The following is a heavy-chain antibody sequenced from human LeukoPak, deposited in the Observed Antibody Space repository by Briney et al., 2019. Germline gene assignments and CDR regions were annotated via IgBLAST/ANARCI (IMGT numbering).Heavy chain of an antibody. J-gene: IGHJ4*02. D-gene: IGHD5-18*01. CDR3: ARGGEFEDTAMVHDY. V-gene: IGHV3-11*04. CDR1: GFTFSDYY. Sequence: SGGSLRLSCAASGFTFSDYYMSWIRQAPGKGLEWVSYISSSGSTIYYADSVKGRFTISRDNAKNSLYLQMNSLRAEDTAVYYCARGGEFEDTAMVHDYWGQGTLVTVSS. CDR2: ISSSGSTI.